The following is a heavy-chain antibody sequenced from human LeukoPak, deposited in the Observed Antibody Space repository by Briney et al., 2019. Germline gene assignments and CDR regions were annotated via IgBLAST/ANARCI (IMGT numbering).Heavy chain of an antibody. J-gene: IGHJ2*01. D-gene: IGHD3-3*01. CDR3: ARKPATIFGAGYWYFDL. CDR1: GGSISSGSYY. CDR2: IYTSGST. V-gene: IGHV4-61*02. Sequence: SETLSLTCTVSGGSISSGSYYWSWIRQPAGKGLEWIGRIYTSGSTNYNPSLKSRVTISVDTSKNQFSPKLSSVTAADTAVYYCARKPATIFGAGYWYFDLWGRGTLVTVSS.